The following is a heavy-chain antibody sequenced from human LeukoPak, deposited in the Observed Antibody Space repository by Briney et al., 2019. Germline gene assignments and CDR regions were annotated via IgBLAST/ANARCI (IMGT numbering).Heavy chain of an antibody. CDR1: GFTFSHFR. D-gene: IGHD7-27*01. V-gene: IGHV3-23*01. CDR3: ATDPNWGMDY. CDR2: IGRSGEGI. Sequence: GGSLRLSCAASGFTFSHFRMSWVRQAPGKGLEWVAIIGRSGEGIHYADSVKGRFTISRDDSKNTLYLQMNRLRVEDTAVYYCATDPNWGMDYWGQGVLVTVSS. J-gene: IGHJ4*02.